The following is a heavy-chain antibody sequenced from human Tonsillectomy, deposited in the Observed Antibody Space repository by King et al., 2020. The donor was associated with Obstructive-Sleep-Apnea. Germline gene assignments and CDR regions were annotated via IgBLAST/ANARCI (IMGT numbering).Heavy chain of an antibody. CDR2: MYHSGST. CDR1: GGSISSSSYY. D-gene: IGHD6-13*01. V-gene: IGHV4-39*01. Sequence: QLQESGPGLVKPSETLSLTCTVSGGSISSSSYYWGWIRQPPGKGLEWIGNMYHSGSTYYSPSLKSRVTISLDTSKNQFSLKLSSVTAADTAVYYCASLEAAAALGAFDIWGQGTMVTVSS. CDR3: ASLEAAAALGAFDI. J-gene: IGHJ3*02.